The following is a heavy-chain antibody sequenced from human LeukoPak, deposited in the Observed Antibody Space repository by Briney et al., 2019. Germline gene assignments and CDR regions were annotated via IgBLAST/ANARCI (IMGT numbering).Heavy chain of an antibody. J-gene: IGHJ4*02. CDR1: GYTFTSYY. V-gene: IGHV1-46*01. D-gene: IGHD4-23*01. CDR3: SRGRSGGNPWGGPGDY. CDR2: INPSGGST. Sequence: ASVKVSCKASGYTFTSYYMHWVRQAPGQGLEWMGIINPSGGSTSYAQKFQGRVTMTRDMSTSTVYMELSSLRSEDTAVYYCSRGRSGGNPWGGPGDYWGQGTLVTVSS.